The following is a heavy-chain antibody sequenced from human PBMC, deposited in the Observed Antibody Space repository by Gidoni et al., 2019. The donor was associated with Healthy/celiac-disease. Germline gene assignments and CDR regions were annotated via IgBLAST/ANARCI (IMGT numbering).Heavy chain of an antibody. J-gene: IGHJ4*02. CDR3: HQGSGNFDY. V-gene: IGHV3-30*03. Sequence: GFTFSSYGMHWVRQAPGKGLEWVAVISYDGSNKYYADSVKGRFTISRDNSKNTLYLQMNSLRAEDTAVYYCHQGSGNFDYWGQGTLVTVSS. CDR2: ISYDGSNK. D-gene: IGHD1-26*01. CDR1: GFTFSSYG.